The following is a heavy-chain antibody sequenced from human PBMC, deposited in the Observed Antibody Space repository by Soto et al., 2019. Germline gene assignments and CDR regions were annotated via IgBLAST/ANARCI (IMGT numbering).Heavy chain of an antibody. CDR3: ARISTTVTTFGVYEYGMDV. CDR2: IIPIFGTA. J-gene: IGHJ6*02. V-gene: IGHV1-69*01. CDR1: GGTFSSYA. D-gene: IGHD4-17*01. Sequence: QVQLVQSGAEVKKPGSSVKVSCKASGGTFSSYAISWVRQAPGQGLEWMGGIIPIFGTANYAQKFQGRVTITADESTSTAYMELSSLRSEDTAVYYCARISTTVTTFGVYEYGMDVWGQGTTVTVSS.